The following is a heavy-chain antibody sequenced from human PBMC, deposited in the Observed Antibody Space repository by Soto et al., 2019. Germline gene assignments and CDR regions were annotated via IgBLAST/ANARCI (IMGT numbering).Heavy chain of an antibody. V-gene: IGHV4-34*01. CDR3: ARHHSYSSSAYYYYGMDV. CDR1: GGSFSGYY. Sequence: PSETLSLTCAVYGGSFSGYYWSWIRQPPGTGLEWIGEINHSGSTNYNPSLKSRVTISVDTSKNQFSLKLSSVTAADTAVYYCARHHSYSSSAYYYYGMDVWGQGTTVTVS. CDR2: INHSGST. D-gene: IGHD6-6*01. J-gene: IGHJ6*02.